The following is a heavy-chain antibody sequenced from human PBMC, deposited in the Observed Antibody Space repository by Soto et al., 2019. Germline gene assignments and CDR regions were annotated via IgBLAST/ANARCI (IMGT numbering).Heavy chain of an antibody. V-gene: IGHV3-30*18. D-gene: IGHD7-27*01. CDR2: ISFDGNYK. CDR1: GFMFSDYG. Sequence: QVQLVESGGGVVQPGSSLRLSCVASGFMFSDYGMHWVRQTPGRGLEWVAVISFDGNYKYYAKSVKGRFTFARDNSKNTLSLQMNSLRVEDTAVYYCAKGVEANWGFYYGMDVWGQGTTFTVSS. CDR3: AKGVEANWGFYYGMDV. J-gene: IGHJ6*02.